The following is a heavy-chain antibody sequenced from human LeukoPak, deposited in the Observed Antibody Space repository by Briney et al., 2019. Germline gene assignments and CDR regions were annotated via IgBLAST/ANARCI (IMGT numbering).Heavy chain of an antibody. CDR2: ISAYNGNT. V-gene: IGHV1-18*04. J-gene: IGHJ3*02. Sequence: ASVKVSCKASGYTFTGYYMHWVRQAPGQGLEWMGWISAYNGNTNYAQKLQGRVTMTTDTSTSTAYMELRSLRSDDTAVYYCARDRFSIVVVVAATGGAFDIWGQGTMVTVSS. CDR1: GYTFTGYY. CDR3: ARDRFSIVVVVAATGGAFDI. D-gene: IGHD2-15*01.